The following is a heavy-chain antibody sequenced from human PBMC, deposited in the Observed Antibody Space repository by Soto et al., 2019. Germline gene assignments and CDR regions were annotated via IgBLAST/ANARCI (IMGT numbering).Heavy chain of an antibody. D-gene: IGHD3-10*01. CDR3: ARGDYYYGSGLRAYYYYYYMDV. CDR2: INHSGST. V-gene: IGHV4-34*01. Sequence: PGKGREWIGEINHSGSTNYNPSLKSRVTISVETSKNQFSLKLSSVTAADTAVYYCARGDYYYGSGLRAYYYYYYMDVWGKGTTVSVSS. J-gene: IGHJ6*03.